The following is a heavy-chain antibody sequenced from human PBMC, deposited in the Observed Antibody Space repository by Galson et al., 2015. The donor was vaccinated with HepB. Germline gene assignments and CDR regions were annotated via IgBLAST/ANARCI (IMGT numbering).Heavy chain of an antibody. CDR1: GFNFRNSA. V-gene: IGHV3-23*01. D-gene: IGHD1-7*01. CDR2: ISESGRST. J-gene: IGHJ4*02. CDR3: AKGGFDNWNYLFDY. Sequence: SLRLSCAASGFNFRNSAMSWVRQAPGKGLEWVSDISESGRSTHYADSVRGRFTISRDNSKNMLYLQMNSLRAEDAAVYFCAKGGFDNWNYLFDYWGQGTPVAVSS.